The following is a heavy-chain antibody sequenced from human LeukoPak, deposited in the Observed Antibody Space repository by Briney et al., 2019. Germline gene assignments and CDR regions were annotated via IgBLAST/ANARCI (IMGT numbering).Heavy chain of an antibody. CDR3: AREALYYYGSGSYYN. J-gene: IGHJ4*02. CDR2: ISSSSSYI. V-gene: IGHV3-21*01. D-gene: IGHD3-10*01. Sequence: GGSLRLSCAASGFTFSSYAMNWVRQAPGKGLEWVSSISSSSSYIYYADSVKGRFTISRDNAKNSLYLQMNSLRDEDTAVYYCAREALYYYGSGSYYNWGQGTLVTVSS. CDR1: GFTFSSYA.